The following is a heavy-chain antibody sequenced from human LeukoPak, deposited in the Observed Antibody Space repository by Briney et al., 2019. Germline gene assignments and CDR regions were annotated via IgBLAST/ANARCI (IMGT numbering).Heavy chain of an antibody. CDR1: GGSISGYY. CDR2: IYASGST. V-gene: IGHV4-4*07. Sequence: SETLSLTCTVSGGSISGYYWSWIRQPAGKGLEWIGRIYASGSTNYNPSLKSRVTMLVDTSNNQFSLKLNSVTAADTAVYYCARVKDYYYYYMDVWGKGTTVTVSS. J-gene: IGHJ6*03. CDR3: ARVKDYYYYYMDV.